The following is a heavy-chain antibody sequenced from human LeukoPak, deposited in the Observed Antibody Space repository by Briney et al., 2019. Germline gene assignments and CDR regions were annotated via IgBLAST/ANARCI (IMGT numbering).Heavy chain of an antibody. J-gene: IGHJ4*02. D-gene: IGHD1-7*01. CDR3: ARDVGHRSSYPDNWNYVPFDS. CDR2: ISWNSGSI. CDR1: GFIFDDYV. V-gene: IGHV3-9*01. Sequence: GGSLRLSRAASGFIFDDYVTHWVRQAPGKGLEWVSSISWNSGSIGYADSVKGRFTISRDNAKNFLYLQMNSLRAEDTAMYYCARDVGHRSSYPDNWNYVPFDSWGQGTLVTVSS.